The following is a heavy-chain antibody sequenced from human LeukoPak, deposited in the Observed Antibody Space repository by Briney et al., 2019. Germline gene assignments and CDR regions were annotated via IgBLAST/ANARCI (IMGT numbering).Heavy chain of an antibody. CDR1: GFTFSTYW. D-gene: IGHD4-17*01. Sequence: GRSLRLSCAASGFTFSTYWMHWVRQAPGKGLVWVSLINSDGSSTNYADSVKGRFTISRDNAKNTMYLQMNSLRAEDTAVYYCAGGYGGYIYWGQGTLVTVSS. V-gene: IGHV3-74*01. CDR2: INSDGSST. CDR3: AGGYGGYIY. J-gene: IGHJ4*02.